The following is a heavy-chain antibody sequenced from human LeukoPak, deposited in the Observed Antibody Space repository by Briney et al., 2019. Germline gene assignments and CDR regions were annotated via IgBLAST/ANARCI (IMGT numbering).Heavy chain of an antibody. V-gene: IGHV3-74*01. CDR3: ERVGGDTAMAIDY. CDR1: GFTFSSYW. D-gene: IGHD5-18*01. J-gene: IGHJ4*02. Sequence: GGSLRLSCAASGFTFSSYWMHWVRQAPGKGLVWVSRINSDGSSTSYADSVKGRFTISRDNAKNTLSLQMNSLRAEETAVYYCERVGGDTAMAIDYWGQGTLVTVSS. CDR2: INSDGSST.